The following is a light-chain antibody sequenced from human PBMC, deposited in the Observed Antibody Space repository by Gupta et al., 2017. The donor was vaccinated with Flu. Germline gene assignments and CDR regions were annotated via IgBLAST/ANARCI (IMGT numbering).Light chain of an antibody. V-gene: IGKV1-33*01. CDR1: QDISKQ. Sequence: VGDRVTITGQASQDISKQLNWDQQKPGKAPRLLIYDASNLETGVPSRFSGSRSGTDFSFTISSLQAEDMGTYYCQQYEGLPTFGQGTKVEVK. J-gene: IGKJ1*01. CDR2: DAS. CDR3: QQYEGLPT.